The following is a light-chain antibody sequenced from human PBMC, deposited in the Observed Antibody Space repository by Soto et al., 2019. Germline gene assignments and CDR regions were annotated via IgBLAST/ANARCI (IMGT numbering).Light chain of an antibody. V-gene: IGLV2-14*01. CDR1: TSDVGTYNY. Sequence: QPVLTQPASVSGSPGQSITISCTGTTSDVGTYNYVSWYQQHPGKAPKLMIFEVSNRPSGISNRFSGSKSGNTASLTISGLQAGDEADYFCSSYASSFTLIFGGGTKLTVL. CDR2: EVS. J-gene: IGLJ2*01. CDR3: SSYASSFTLI.